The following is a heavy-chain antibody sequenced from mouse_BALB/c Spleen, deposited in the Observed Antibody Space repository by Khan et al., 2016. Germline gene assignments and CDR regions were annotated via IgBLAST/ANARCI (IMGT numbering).Heavy chain of an antibody. D-gene: IGHD1-1*02. CDR3: ARSNGDYVDY. CDR1: GYSFTGYF. Sequence: VQLKQSGPELVKPGASVKISCKASGYSFTGYFMNWVMQSHGKSLEWIGRINPYNGDTFYNQKFKGKATLTVDKSSSTAHMELRSLASEDSAVYYCARSNGDYVDYWGQGTTLTVSS. V-gene: IGHV1-20*02. J-gene: IGHJ2*01. CDR2: INPYNGDT.